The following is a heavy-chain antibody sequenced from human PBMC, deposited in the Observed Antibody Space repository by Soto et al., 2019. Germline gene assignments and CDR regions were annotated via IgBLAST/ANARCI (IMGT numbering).Heavy chain of an antibody. CDR1: GFTFSSYA. Sequence: GGSLRLSCAASGFTFSSYAMHWVRQAPGKGLEWVAVISYDGSNKYYADSVKGRFTISRDNSKNTLYLQMNSLRAEDTAVYYCARGYYYDSSGSTSQYYFDYWGQGTLVTVSS. D-gene: IGHD3-22*01. CDR3: ARGYYYDSSGSTSQYYFDY. CDR2: ISYDGSNK. J-gene: IGHJ4*02. V-gene: IGHV3-30-3*01.